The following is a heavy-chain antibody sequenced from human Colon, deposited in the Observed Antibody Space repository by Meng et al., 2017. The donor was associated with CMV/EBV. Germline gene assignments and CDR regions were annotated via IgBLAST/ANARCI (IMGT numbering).Heavy chain of an antibody. D-gene: IGHD2/OR15-2a*01. V-gene: IGHV3-13*01. CDR2: IGTVGDT. CDR1: GFTFSTYD. J-gene: IGHJ5*02. CDR3: AKDRAFGGSSPGNIGA. Sequence: GESLKISCTASGFTFSTYDFHWVRQPTGKGLEWVSSIGTVGDTYSIGSVKGRFIISREDAKNSVYLQMNGLRDGDTGLYYCAKDRAFGGSSPGNIGAWGQGTPVTVSS.